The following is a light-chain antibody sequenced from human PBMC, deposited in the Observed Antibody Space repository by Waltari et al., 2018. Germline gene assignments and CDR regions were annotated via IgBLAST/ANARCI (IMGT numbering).Light chain of an antibody. CDR2: WAS. CDR3: QQYYSSPYT. J-gene: IGKJ2*01. V-gene: IGKV4-1*01. Sequence: DIVMTQSPDSLAVSLGERATINCKSSQTVLYSSNKKNYLAWYQQKPGQPTKLLIYWASTRQSGHPNRHRGSGSGTDFTLTISSLQTEDVALYYCQQYYSSPYTFGQGTKLEI. CDR1: QTVLYSSNKKNY.